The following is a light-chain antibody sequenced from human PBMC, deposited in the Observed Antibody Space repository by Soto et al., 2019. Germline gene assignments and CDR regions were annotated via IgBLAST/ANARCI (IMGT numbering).Light chain of an antibody. CDR3: QQSYGALTWT. CDR1: QSISTY. Sequence: DIQMTQSPSSLSASVGDRVTITCRASQSISTYLNWYQQKPGKAPKLLIYAASSLQSGVPSSFSGSGSGTDFTLTIHSLQPEDFATYYCQQSYGALTWTFGQGTKVDIK. V-gene: IGKV1-39*01. CDR2: AAS. J-gene: IGKJ1*01.